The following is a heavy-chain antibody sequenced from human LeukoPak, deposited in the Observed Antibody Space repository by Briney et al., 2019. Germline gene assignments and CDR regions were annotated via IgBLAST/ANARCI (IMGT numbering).Heavy chain of an antibody. CDR2: ISSSSSYI. J-gene: IGHJ4*02. CDR1: GFTFSSYS. CDR3: VKAAYYDTSGRYYFDY. Sequence: PGGSLRLSCAASGFTFSSYSMNWVRQAPGKGLEWVSSISSSSSYIYYADSVKGRFTISRDNAKNSLCLQMDSLRPEDMALYYCVKAAYYDTSGRYYFDYWGQGTLVTVSS. V-gene: IGHV3-21*04. D-gene: IGHD3-22*01.